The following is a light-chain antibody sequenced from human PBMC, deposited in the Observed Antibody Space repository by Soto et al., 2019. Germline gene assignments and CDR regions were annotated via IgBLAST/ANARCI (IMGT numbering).Light chain of an antibody. CDR2: EVS. CDR1: SSAVGSYNL. CDR3: CSYAGTSTYV. Sequence: QSALTQPASVSGSPGQSLTISCTGTSSAVGSYNLVSWSQQHPGKAPKVMIYEVSKRPSGVTNRLSGSKSGNTASLTISGLQDEDEADYYCCSYAGTSTYVFGTGTKVTVL. V-gene: IGLV2-23*02. J-gene: IGLJ1*01.